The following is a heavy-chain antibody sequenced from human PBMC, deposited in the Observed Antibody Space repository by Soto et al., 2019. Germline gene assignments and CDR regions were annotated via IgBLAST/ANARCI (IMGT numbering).Heavy chain of an antibody. CDR1: GFTFSSYW. CDR3: ARDPRIPNSSSWYVLYYYYGMDV. J-gene: IGHJ6*02. D-gene: IGHD6-13*01. CDR2: IKQDGSEK. Sequence: EVQLVESGGGLVQPGGSLRLSCAASGFTFSSYWMSWVRQAPGKGLEWVANIKQDGSEKYYVDSVKGRFTISRDNAKNSLYLQMNSLRAEDTAVYYCARDPRIPNSSSWYVLYYYYGMDVWGQGTTVTVSS. V-gene: IGHV3-7*03.